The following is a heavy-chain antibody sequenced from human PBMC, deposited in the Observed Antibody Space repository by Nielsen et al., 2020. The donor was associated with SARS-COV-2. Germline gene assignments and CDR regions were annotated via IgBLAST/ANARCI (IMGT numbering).Heavy chain of an antibody. J-gene: IGHJ4*02. Sequence: KVSCKGSGYSFTSYWIGWVRQMPGKGLEWMGIIYPGDSDTKYSPSFQGQVTISADKSISTAYLQWSSLKASDTAMYYCARHETWGQQLVPFDFWGQGTLVTVSS. CDR1: GYSFTSYW. D-gene: IGHD6-13*01. CDR2: IYPGDSDT. V-gene: IGHV5-51*01. CDR3: ARHETWGQQLVPFDF.